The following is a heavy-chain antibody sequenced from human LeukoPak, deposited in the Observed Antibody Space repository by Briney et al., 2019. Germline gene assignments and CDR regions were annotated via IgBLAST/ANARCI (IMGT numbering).Heavy chain of an antibody. CDR2: INPNSGGT. V-gene: IGHV1-2*02. Sequence: ASVKVSCKASGYTFTAYYMHWVRQAPGQGLEWMGWINPNSGGTKYAQKFQGRVTMTRDTSISTAYMELSSLRSDDTAVYYCARDPTPGTVVYYFDYWGQGTVVTVSS. CDR1: GYTFTAYY. D-gene: IGHD3-22*01. CDR3: ARDPTPGTVVYYFDY. J-gene: IGHJ4*02.